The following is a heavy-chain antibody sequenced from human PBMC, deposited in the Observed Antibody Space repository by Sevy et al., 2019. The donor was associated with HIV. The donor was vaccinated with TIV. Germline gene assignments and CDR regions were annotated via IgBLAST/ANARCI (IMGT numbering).Heavy chain of an antibody. D-gene: IGHD3-22*01. V-gene: IGHV3-30-3*01. CDR2: ISYDGSTK. J-gene: IGHJ4*02. Sequence: LSLTCAASGFTFSSYAMHWVRQAPGKGLEWVAVISYDGSTKYYADSVKGRFTIPRDNSKNTLYLQMNSLRAEDTAVYYCARDWRRITMIVVVIADWGQGTLVTVSS. CDR1: GFTFSSYA. CDR3: ARDWRRITMIVVVIAD.